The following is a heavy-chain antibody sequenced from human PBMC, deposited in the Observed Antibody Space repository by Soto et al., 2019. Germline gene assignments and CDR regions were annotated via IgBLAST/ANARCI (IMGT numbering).Heavy chain of an antibody. CDR2: IIPIFHTA. V-gene: IGHV1-69*13. J-gene: IGHJ6*02. CDR3: ARVGYCNLGDCVFCYYHNGMDA. D-gene: IGHD2-15*01. CDR1: GGTFNNYA. Sequence: SVKVSCKASGGTFNNYAISWVRQAPGQGLEWMGGIIPIFHTANYEQKFQARVTITADETANTAYMVLSSLRSEDTAVSYCARVGYCNLGDCVFCYYHNGMDAWGQGTTVTVAS.